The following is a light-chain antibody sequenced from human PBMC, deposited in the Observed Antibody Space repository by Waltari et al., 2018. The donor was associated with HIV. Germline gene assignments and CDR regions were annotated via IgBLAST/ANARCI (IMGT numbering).Light chain of an antibody. V-gene: IGLV1-44*01. Sequence: HSVLTQPPSASGTPGQTVTISCSGSSANIGTNTVTWYQQLPGTAPKLLIYNTYQRPSGVPDRVSGSQSGTSASLAISGLQSEDEGDYYCAAWDDYMEGHVFGGGTKVTVL. CDR1: SANIGTNT. CDR3: AAWDDYMEGHV. CDR2: NTY. J-gene: IGLJ2*01.